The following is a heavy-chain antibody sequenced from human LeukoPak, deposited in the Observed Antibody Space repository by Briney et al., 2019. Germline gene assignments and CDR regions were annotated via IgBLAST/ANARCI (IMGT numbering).Heavy chain of an antibody. V-gene: IGHV3-23*01. CDR2: ISGSGTGT. Sequence: PGGSLRLSCAASGFTFSSSAMSWFRQAPGKGLYWVSAISGSGTGTYYADTVKGRFTISRDNSKKTSYLQMNSLRAEDTPVYYCSREGGTGTRFDYWGQGTLVTVSS. D-gene: IGHD1-7*01. CDR3: SREGGTGTRFDY. CDR1: GFTFSSSA. J-gene: IGHJ4*02.